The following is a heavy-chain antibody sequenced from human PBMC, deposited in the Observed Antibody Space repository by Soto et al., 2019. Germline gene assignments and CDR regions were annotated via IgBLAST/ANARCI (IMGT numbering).Heavy chain of an antibody. V-gene: IGHV1-69*01. Sequence: QVQLVQSGSEVKKPGSSVKVSCKASGGSFSSNPISWVRQAPGQGLEWMAGIIPIFATVHYAQKFQGRVTITADESTSTAYMELTSLRSEDTAVYFCASGGRGYSSAPRYYFDSWGQGTLVTVSS. CDR3: ASGGRGYSSAPRYYFDS. J-gene: IGHJ4*02. CDR2: IIPIFATV. CDR1: GGSFSSNP. D-gene: IGHD5-18*01.